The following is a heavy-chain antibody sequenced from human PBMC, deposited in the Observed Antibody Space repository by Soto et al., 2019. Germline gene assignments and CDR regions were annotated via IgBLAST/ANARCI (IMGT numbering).Heavy chain of an antibody. CDR3: AKALETGTRVHYYYGMDV. V-gene: IGHV3-9*01. D-gene: IGHD1-7*01. CDR2: ISWNSGSI. J-gene: IGHJ6*02. Sequence: ALRLSCAASGFTFDDYAMHWVRQAPGEGLEWVSGISWNSGSIGYADSVKGRFTISRDNAKNSLYLQMNSLRAEDTALYYCAKALETGTRVHYYYGMDVWGQGTTVTVSS. CDR1: GFTFDDYA.